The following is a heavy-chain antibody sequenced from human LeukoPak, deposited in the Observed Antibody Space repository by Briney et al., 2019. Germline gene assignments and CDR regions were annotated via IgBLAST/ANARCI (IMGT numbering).Heavy chain of an antibody. D-gene: IGHD6-19*01. CDR2: FYYSGST. V-gene: IGHV4-39*01. CDR3: ARKQWVMYYFDS. CDR1: GGSISISNYY. J-gene: IGHJ4*02. Sequence: VQPSENLSLTCTVSGGSISISNYYWGWLRQPPGKGLEWIGSFYYSGSTYYNPSLKSRVTISVDTSKSQFSLKLSSVTAADTAVYYCARKQWVMYYFDSWGQGTLVTVSS.